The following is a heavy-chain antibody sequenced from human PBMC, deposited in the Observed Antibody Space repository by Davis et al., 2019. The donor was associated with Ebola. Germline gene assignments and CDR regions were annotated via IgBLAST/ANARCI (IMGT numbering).Heavy chain of an antibody. CDR2: IYPGDSDT. CDR1: GYSFTTYW. D-gene: IGHD3-22*01. J-gene: IGHJ4*02. CDR3: ARRDNSAYFYFDQ. Sequence: GESLKISCTASGYSFTTYWVGWVRQMPGKGLEWIGIIYPGDSDTRYSPSFQGHVTISADKSISTAYLQWSSLKAPDTAIYYCARRDNSAYFYFDQWGQGTRVTVSS. V-gene: IGHV5-51*01.